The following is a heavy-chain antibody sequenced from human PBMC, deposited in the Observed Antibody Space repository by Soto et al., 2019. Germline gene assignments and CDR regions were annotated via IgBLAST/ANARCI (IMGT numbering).Heavy chain of an antibody. CDR2: MNPNSGNT. V-gene: IGHV1-8*01. CDR1: GYTFTSYD. Sequence: QVQLVQSGAEVKKPGASVKVSCKASGYTFTSYDINWVRQATGQGLEWMGWMNPNSGNTGYAQKFQGRVTMTRNTSISTAYMELISLRSEDTAVYYCARMKSLPSITLIVVVFDIWGQGTMVTVSS. CDR3: ARMKSLPSITLIVVVFDI. D-gene: IGHD3-22*01. J-gene: IGHJ3*02.